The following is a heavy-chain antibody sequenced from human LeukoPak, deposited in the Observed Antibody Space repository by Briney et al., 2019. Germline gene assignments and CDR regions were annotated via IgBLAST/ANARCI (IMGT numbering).Heavy chain of an antibody. CDR3: ARDRAAAALVTSFDP. Sequence: PGGSLRLSCAASGFTFSSYWMSWVRQPPGKGLEWIGSIYYSGSTYYNPSLKSRVTISVDTSKNQFSLKLSSVTAADTAVYYCARDRAAAALVTSFDPWGQGTLVTVSS. CDR2: IYYSGST. D-gene: IGHD6-13*01. CDR1: GFTFSSYW. V-gene: IGHV4-39*07. J-gene: IGHJ5*02.